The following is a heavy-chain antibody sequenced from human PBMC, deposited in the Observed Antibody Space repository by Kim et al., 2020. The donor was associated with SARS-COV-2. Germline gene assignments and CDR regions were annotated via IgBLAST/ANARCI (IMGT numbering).Heavy chain of an antibody. J-gene: IGHJ4*02. V-gene: IGHV3-74*01. CDR2: DGSGT. CDR3: GTVFEF. Sequence: DGSGTSYADSGRGRFAVSRDNAKNTVYLQMSSLRAEDTAVYYCGTVFEFWGQRILVTVSS.